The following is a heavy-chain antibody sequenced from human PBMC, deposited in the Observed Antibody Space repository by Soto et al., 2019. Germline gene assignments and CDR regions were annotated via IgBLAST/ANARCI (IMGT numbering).Heavy chain of an antibody. CDR3: ARGVGAYYFDY. CDR1: GGTFSTYA. J-gene: IGHJ4*02. Sequence: QVQLVQSGAEVKKPGSSVKVSCKASGGTFSTYAITWVLQSPGQGLEWLVGIIPIFGTTDYARKFQGRVTITAAESTSTVFIELSSLTSEDTAVYYCARGVGAYYFDYWGQGTLVTVSS. D-gene: IGHD1-26*01. CDR2: IIPIFGTT. V-gene: IGHV1-69*01.